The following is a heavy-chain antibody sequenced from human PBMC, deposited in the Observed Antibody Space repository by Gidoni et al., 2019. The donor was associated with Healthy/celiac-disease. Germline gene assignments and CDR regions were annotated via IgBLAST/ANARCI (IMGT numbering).Heavy chain of an antibody. CDR3: ARHPPVVTPLGWFDP. D-gene: IGHD2-21*02. J-gene: IGHJ5*02. CDR1: GGSISSYH. CDR2: ISYSGST. V-gene: IGHV4-59*08. Sequence: QVQLQESGPGLVKPSETLSLTCTVSGGSISSYHWRWIRQPPGKGREWIGYISYSGSTNYNPSLKSRVTISVDTSKNQFSLKLSSVTAADTAVYYCARHPPVVTPLGWFDPWGQGTLVTVSS.